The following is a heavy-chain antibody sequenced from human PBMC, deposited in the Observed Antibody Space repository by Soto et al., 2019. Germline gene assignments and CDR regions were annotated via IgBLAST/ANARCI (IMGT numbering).Heavy chain of an antibody. D-gene: IGHD4-17*01. Sequence: QVQLVQSGAEVKKPGASVKVSCKASGYTFTIYDINWVRQATGQGLEWMGWMIPNSGTTGYAQKFQDRVTMTRNTSISTAYMTLSSLIAEDTAVYYCARSAGDYGFDYWGQGTLVTVSS. J-gene: IGHJ4*02. CDR2: MIPNSGTT. V-gene: IGHV1-8*01. CDR3: ARSAGDYGFDY. CDR1: GYTFTIYD.